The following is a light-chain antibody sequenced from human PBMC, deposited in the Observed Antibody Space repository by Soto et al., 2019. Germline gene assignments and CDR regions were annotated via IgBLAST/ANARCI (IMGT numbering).Light chain of an antibody. CDR1: QDISKF. Sequence: DIQMTQSPSSLSASVGDRVSFTCQASQDISKFLNWYQHKPGQAPSLLIYDASKSQFGVPSRFSGSGPGTDFTFTISSLQPEDNATYYCQQYDNRPITFGPGTKVDVK. J-gene: IGKJ3*01. V-gene: IGKV1-33*01. CDR3: QQYDNRPIT. CDR2: DAS.